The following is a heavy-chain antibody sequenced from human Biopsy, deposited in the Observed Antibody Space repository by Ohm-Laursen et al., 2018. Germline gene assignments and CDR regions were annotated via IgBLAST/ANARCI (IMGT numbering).Heavy chain of an antibody. CDR1: GFAFSTFG. CDR2: VSYDGRTQ. V-gene: IGHV3-30*18. CDR3: AKEFTPYTSDWFFES. D-gene: IGHD2-21*01. Sequence: SLRLSCTASGFAFSTFGMQWVRQTPDKGLEWVAVVSYDGRTQFYADSVKGRFTVSRENSKNTLFLELNSLKDDDTAIYYCAKEFTPYTSDWFFESWGQGALVTVSS. J-gene: IGHJ4*02.